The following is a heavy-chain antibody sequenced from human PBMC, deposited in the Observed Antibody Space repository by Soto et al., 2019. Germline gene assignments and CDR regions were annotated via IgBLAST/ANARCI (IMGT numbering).Heavy chain of an antibody. V-gene: IGHV1-69*13. D-gene: IGHD2-15*01. CDR3: ASLIRYCSGGSCSYYFDY. J-gene: IGHJ4*02. CDR2: IIPIFGTA. CDR1: GGTFSSYA. Sequence: SVKVSCKASGGTFSSYAISWVRQAPGQGLEWMGGIIPIFGTANCAQKFQGRVTITADESTSTAYMELSSLRSEDTAVYYCASLIRYCSGGSCSYYFDYWGQGTLVTVSS.